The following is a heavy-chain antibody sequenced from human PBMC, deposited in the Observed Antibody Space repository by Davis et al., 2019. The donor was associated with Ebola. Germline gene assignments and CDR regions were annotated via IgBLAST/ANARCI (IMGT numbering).Heavy chain of an antibody. J-gene: IGHJ3*02. D-gene: IGHD3-3*01. V-gene: IGHV4-34*01. CDR3: ARGPVLRFLEWLPYPDAFDI. Sequence: PSETLSLTCAVYGGSFSGYYWSWIRQPPGKGLEWIGEINHSGSTNYNPSLKSPVTISVDTSKNQFSLKLSSVTAADTAVYYCARGPVLRFLEWLPYPDAFDIWGQGTMVTVSS. CDR1: GGSFSGYY. CDR2: INHSGST.